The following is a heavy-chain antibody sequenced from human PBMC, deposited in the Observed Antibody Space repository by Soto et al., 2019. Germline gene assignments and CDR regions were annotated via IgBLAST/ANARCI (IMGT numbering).Heavy chain of an antibody. CDR3: ARRRDGYSLDAFDI. Sequence: QVQLVESGGGVVQPGRSLRLSCAASGFTFSSYAMHLVRQAPGKGLEWVAVISYDGSNKYYADSVKGRFTISRDNSKNPLSLQMNSLRAEDTSVYYCARRRDGYSLDAFDIWGQGTMVTVSS. CDR1: GFTFSSYA. D-gene: IGHD5-18*01. J-gene: IGHJ3*02. CDR2: ISYDGSNK. V-gene: IGHV3-30-3*01.